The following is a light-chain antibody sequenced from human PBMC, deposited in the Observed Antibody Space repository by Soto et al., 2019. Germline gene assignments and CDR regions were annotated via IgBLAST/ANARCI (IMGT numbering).Light chain of an antibody. CDR3: QQYCSSPPVT. Sequence: EIVLTQSPGTLSLSPGERATLSCRASQSVSSSYLAWYQQKPGPAPRLLIYGASGRATGIQDRFSGSGSGIDFTLTISTLEPEDFAVSYCQQYCSSPPVTFGGGTKVEIK. J-gene: IGKJ4*01. CDR2: GAS. V-gene: IGKV3-20*01. CDR1: QSVSSSY.